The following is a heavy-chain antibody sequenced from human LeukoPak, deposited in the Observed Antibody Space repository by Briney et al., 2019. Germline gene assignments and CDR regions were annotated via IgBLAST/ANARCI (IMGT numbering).Heavy chain of an antibody. Sequence: GGSLRLSXAASGFTFSSYGMHWVRQAPGKGLEWVAYIRYDGSNKYYADSVKGRFTISRDNSKNTLYLQMNSLRAEDTAVYYCAKDRRGDYYYYMDVWGKGTTVTVSS. D-gene: IGHD5-24*01. CDR3: AKDRRGDYYYYMDV. CDR1: GFTFSSYG. V-gene: IGHV3-30*02. J-gene: IGHJ6*03. CDR2: IRYDGSNK.